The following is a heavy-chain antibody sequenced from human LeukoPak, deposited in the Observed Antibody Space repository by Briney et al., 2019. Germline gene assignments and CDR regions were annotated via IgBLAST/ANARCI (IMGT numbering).Heavy chain of an antibody. J-gene: IGHJ3*02. D-gene: IGHD3-3*01. CDR3: ARGFLEWHEAFDI. Sequence: SQTLSLTCTVSGGSISSGDYYWSWIRQPPGKGLEWIGYIYYSGSTYYNPSLKSRVTISVDTSKNQFSLKLSSVTAADTAVYYCARGFLEWHEAFDIWGQGTLVTVSS. V-gene: IGHV4-30-4*08. CDR1: GGSISSGDYY. CDR2: IYYSGST.